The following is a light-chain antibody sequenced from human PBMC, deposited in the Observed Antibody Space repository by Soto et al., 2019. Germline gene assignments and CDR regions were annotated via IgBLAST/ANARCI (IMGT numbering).Light chain of an antibody. CDR3: QQYNSYPLT. CDR2: KAS. J-gene: IGKJ4*01. Sequence: DIQMTQSPSTLSASVGDRVTITCRASQSISSWLAWYQQKPGTAPKLLIYKASSLESGVPSRFSGSGSGTEFPLTISSLQPDDFATYYCQQYNSYPLTFGGGTKVEIK. V-gene: IGKV1-5*03. CDR1: QSISSW.